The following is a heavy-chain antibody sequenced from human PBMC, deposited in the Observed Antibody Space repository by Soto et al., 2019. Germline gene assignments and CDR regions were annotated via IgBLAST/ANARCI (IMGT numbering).Heavy chain of an antibody. CDR2: ISYDGSNK. J-gene: IGHJ6*02. CDR3: AREGGSSGRGSYYGMAV. V-gene: IGHV3-30-3*01. CDR1: GFTFSSYA. D-gene: IGHD1-26*01. Sequence: QVQLVESGGGVVQPGRSLRLSCAASGFTFSSYAMHWVRQAPGKGLEWVAVISYDGSNKYYADSVKGRFTISRDNSKNTLYLQMNNLRAEDTPVYYCAREGGSSGRGSYYGMAVWGQGTTVTVSS.